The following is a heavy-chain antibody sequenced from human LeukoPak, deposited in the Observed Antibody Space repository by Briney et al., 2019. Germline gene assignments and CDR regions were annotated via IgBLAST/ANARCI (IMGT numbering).Heavy chain of an antibody. Sequence: SETLSLTCTVSGGSISSGSYYWSWIRQPAGKGLEWIGRIYTSGSTNYNPSLKSRVTISVDTSKNQFSLKLSSVTAADTAVYYCARDRGYGDYYWGQGTLVTVSS. J-gene: IGHJ4*02. CDR2: IYTSGST. CDR3: ARDRGYGDYY. D-gene: IGHD4-17*01. V-gene: IGHV4-61*02. CDR1: GGSISSGSYY.